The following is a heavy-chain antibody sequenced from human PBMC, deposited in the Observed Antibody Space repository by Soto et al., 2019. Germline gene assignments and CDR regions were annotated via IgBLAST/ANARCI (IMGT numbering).Heavy chain of an antibody. V-gene: IGHV3-23*01. D-gene: IGHD2-2*01. CDR3: TRSGPCISTSCYRMFRFDP. J-gene: IGHJ5*02. CDR1: GFTFSSYA. Sequence: GGSLRLSCAASGFTFSSYAMSWVRQAPGKGLEWVSAISGSGGSTYYADSVKGRFTISRDNSKNTLYLQTNSLRAEDTAVYYCTRSGPCISTSCYRMFRFDPWGQGTLVTVSS. CDR2: ISGSGGST.